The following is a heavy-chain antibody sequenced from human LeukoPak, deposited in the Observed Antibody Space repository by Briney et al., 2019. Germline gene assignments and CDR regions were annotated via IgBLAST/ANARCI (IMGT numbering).Heavy chain of an antibody. CDR2: MNPNSGSV. CDR1: GYSFTNYD. V-gene: IGHV1-8*01. Sequence: ASVKVSCKASGYSFTNYDINWVRPATGHGREWMGWMNPNSGSVGYAQKFQGRVTMTRNASISVAYMELSSLTSEDAAVYYCTRGASDHWGENYFDYWGQGSLVTVSS. CDR3: TRGASDHWGENYFDY. J-gene: IGHJ4*02. D-gene: IGHD7-27*01.